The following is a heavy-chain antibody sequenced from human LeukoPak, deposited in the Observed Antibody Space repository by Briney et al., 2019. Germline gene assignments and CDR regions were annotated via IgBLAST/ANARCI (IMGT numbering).Heavy chain of an antibody. CDR3: ARSGSGRYYGWFDP. V-gene: IGHV3-66*01. D-gene: IGHD3-10*01. CDR1: GFSVSSNY. J-gene: IGHJ5*02. Sequence: GGSLRLSCAASGFSVSSNYVNWVRQAPGKGLEWVSVIYSGGSTYYADSVKGRFTISRDNSKNTLFLQMSGLRAEDTAVYHCARSGSGRYYGWFDPWGQGTLVTVSS. CDR2: IYSGGST.